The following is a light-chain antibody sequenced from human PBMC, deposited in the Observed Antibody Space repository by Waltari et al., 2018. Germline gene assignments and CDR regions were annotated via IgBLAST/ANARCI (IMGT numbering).Light chain of an antibody. Sequence: DIQMTKSPIHVSASVGDSDTKICRASQGIRTWLAWFQQKPGKAPRLLIFAASSLQSGVPSRFSGSGSGTDFTLTISSLQPEDVAAYYCQQANNFPITFGGGTKVEIK. J-gene: IGKJ4*01. CDR1: QGIRTW. CDR2: AAS. V-gene: IGKV1-12*01. CDR3: QQANNFPIT.